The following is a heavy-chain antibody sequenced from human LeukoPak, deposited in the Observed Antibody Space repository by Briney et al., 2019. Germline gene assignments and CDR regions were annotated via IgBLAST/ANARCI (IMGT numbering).Heavy chain of an antibody. CDR1: GGTFSGYA. D-gene: IGHD1-26*01. J-gene: IGHJ3*02. Sequence: GASVKVSCKASGGTFSGYAISWVRQAPGQGLEWMGGIIPIFGTANYAQKFQGRVTITADKSTSTAYMELSSLRSEDTAVYYCARGELLLDAFDIWGQGTMVTVSS. V-gene: IGHV1-69*06. CDR2: IIPIFGTA. CDR3: ARGELLLDAFDI.